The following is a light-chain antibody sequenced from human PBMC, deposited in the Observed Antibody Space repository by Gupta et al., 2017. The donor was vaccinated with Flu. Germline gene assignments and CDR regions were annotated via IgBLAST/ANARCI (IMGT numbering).Light chain of an antibody. CDR2: SNN. V-gene: IGLV1-44*01. J-gene: IGLJ1*01. CDR3: AAWDDSLNGYV. Sequence: QSVLTQPPSPSGPPGQRVTISCSGSSSNIGSNTVNWYQQLTGTAPTLLIYSNNQRPLGVPDRFSGSKSGTSASLAISGLQSEDEADYYCAAWDDSLNGYVFGTGTKVTVL. CDR1: SSNIGSNT.